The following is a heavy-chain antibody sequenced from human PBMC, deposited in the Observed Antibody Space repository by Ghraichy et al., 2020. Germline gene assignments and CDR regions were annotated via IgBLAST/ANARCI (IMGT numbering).Heavy chain of an antibody. D-gene: IGHD3-22*01. CDR1: GGTLSSYA. Sequence: SVKVSCKASGGTLSSYAISWVRQAPGQGLEWMGGIIPIFGTANYAQKFQGRVTITADESTSTAYMELSSLRSEDTAVYYCARLGADYYDTVSLRGGMDVWGQGTTVTVSS. CDR3: ARLGADYYDTVSLRGGMDV. CDR2: IIPIFGTA. J-gene: IGHJ6*02. V-gene: IGHV1-69*13.